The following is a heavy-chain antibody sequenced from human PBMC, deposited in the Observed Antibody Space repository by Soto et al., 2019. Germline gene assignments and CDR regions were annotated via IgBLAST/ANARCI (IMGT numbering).Heavy chain of an antibody. D-gene: IGHD1-1*01. J-gene: IGHJ4*02. CDR3: ARGRYGDY. CDR1: GYTFTSYG. CDR2: ISAHNGNT. Sequence: QVHLVQSGAEVKKPGASVKVSCKGSGYTFTSYGIPWVRQAPGQGLEWMGWISAHNGNTDYAQKLPGRVTVTRDTFTSTAYMERTSLRSDDQAVYYCARGRYGDYWGQGALVTVSS. V-gene: IGHV1-18*01.